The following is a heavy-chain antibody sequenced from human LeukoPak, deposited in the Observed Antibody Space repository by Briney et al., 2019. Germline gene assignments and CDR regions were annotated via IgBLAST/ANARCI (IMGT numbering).Heavy chain of an antibody. V-gene: IGHV4-59*01. CDR1: GGSISNYY. CDR3: ARVRYCSTNRCYDREFDN. CDR2: IYYSGNT. D-gene: IGHD2-2*01. Sequence: SETLSPTCTVSGGSISNYYWSWIRQPPGKGLEWIGYIYYSGNTNYNPSLKSRVTISVDTSKNQFSLKLNSVTAADTAVYYCARVRYCSTNRCYDREFDNWGQGTLVTVSS. J-gene: IGHJ4*02.